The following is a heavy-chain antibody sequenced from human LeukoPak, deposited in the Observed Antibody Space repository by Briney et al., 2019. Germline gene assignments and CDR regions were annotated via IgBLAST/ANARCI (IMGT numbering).Heavy chain of an antibody. CDR1: GGSISSSSYY. CDR3: ARFNGGDRLMKVDY. CDR2: IYYSGST. D-gene: IGHD2-21*01. V-gene: IGHV4-39*07. J-gene: IGHJ4*02. Sequence: PSETLSLTCTVSGGSISSSSYYWGWIRQPPGKGLEWIGSIYYSGSTYYNPSLKSRVTISVDTSKNQFSLKLSSVTAADTAVYYCARFNGGDRLMKVDYWGQGTLVTVSS.